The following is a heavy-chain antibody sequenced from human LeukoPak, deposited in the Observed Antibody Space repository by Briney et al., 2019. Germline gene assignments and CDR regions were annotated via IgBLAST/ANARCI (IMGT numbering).Heavy chain of an antibody. V-gene: IGHV2-5*01. Sequence: SGPTLVNPTQPLTLTCTFSGFSLSTSAVGVGWIRQPPGKALEWLALIYWNDDKRYSPSLKSRLAITKDTSKNQVVLTMTNMDPVDTATYYCAHRRDGYNPYDYWGQGTLVTVSS. J-gene: IGHJ4*02. D-gene: IGHD5-24*01. CDR1: GFSLSTSAVG. CDR3: AHRRDGYNPYDY. CDR2: IYWNDDK.